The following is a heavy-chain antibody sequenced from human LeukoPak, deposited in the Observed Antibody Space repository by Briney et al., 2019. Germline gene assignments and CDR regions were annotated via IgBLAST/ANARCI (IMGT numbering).Heavy chain of an antibody. V-gene: IGHV1-2*02. D-gene: IGHD2/OR15-2a*01. J-gene: IGHJ4*02. CDR3: AREGDLNIYFDY. CDR1: GYTLTGYY. CDR2: INPNSGGT. Sequence: ASVKVSCKASGYTLTGYYMHWVRQAPGQGLEWMGWINPNSGGTNYAQKFQGRVTMTRDTSISTAYMELSRLRSDDTAVYYCAREGDLNIYFDYWGQGTLVTVSS.